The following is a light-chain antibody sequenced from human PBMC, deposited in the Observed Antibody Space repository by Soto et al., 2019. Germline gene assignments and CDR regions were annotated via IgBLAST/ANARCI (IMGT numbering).Light chain of an antibody. CDR1: QSISSW. Sequence: DIQMTQSPSTLSASLGDRVTITCRASQSISSWLAWYQQKPGKAPKLLIYKASSLESGVPSRFSGSGSGTEFTLTIGTLQPDDFATYYCQQYKSLPHTFGQGTRLEIK. J-gene: IGKJ5*01. CDR2: KAS. CDR3: QQYKSLPHT. V-gene: IGKV1-5*03.